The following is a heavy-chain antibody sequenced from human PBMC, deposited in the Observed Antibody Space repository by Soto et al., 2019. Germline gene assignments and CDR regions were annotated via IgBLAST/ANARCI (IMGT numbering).Heavy chain of an antibody. CDR2: IWYDGSNK. J-gene: IGHJ4*02. V-gene: IGHV3-33*01. CDR3: ARRGELSWGEY. Sequence: GGSLRLSCAASGFTFSSYGMHWVRQAPGKGLEWVAVIWYDGSNKYYADSVKGRFTISRDNSRNTLYPQMNSLRAEDTAVDDFARRGELSWGEYWGQGTLVTVSS. CDR1: GFTFSSYG. D-gene: IGHD3-16*02.